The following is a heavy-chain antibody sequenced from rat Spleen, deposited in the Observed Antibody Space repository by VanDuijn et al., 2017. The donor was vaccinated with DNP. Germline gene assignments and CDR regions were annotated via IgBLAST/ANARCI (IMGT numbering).Heavy chain of an antibody. CDR2: ITRGGGTT. V-gene: IGHV5S13*01. CDR1: GFTFSKYG. J-gene: IGHJ3*01. Sequence: EVQLVESGGGLVQPGRSLKLSCAASGFTFSKYGMAWVRQAPTQGLEWVASITRGGGTTNYRDSVKGRFTISRDNTRNTLYLQMASLRSEDTATYYCATGSSDWFAYWGQGALVTVSS. D-gene: IGHD5-1*01. CDR3: ATGSSDWFAY.